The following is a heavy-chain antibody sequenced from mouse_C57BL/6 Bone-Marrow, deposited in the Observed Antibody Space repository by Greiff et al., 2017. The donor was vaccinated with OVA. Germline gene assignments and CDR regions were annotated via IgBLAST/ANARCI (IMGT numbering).Heavy chain of an antibody. J-gene: IGHJ2*01. D-gene: IGHD3-2*02. CDR1: GFTFSDYY. V-gene: IGHV5-12*01. CDR2: ISNGGGST. Sequence: EVQLVESGGGLVQPGGSLKLSCAASGFTFSDYYMYWVRQTPEKRLEWVAYISNGGGSTYYPDTVKGRFTISRDNAKNTLYLQMSRLKSEDTAMYYCARQGAQSYFDYWGQGTTLTVSS. CDR3: ARQGAQSYFDY.